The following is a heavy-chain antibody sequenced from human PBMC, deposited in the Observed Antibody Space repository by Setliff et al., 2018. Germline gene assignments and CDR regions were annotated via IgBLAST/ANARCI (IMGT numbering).Heavy chain of an antibody. CDR1: GGSIISSNYY. V-gene: IGHV4-39*07. CDR3: AGGRRYDYGWDFDY. Sequence: SSETLSLTCTVSGGSIISSNYYWGWIRQPPGKRLEWIGSISHSGSTYYNPSLRSRVTISLDTSKNQFSPKLTSVTAADTAVYYCAGGRRYDYGWDFDYWGQGTLVTVSS. J-gene: IGHJ4*02. D-gene: IGHD4-17*01. CDR2: ISHSGST.